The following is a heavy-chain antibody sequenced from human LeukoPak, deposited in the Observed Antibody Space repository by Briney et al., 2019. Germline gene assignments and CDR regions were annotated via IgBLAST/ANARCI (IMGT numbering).Heavy chain of an antibody. D-gene: IGHD3-22*01. CDR2: ISYDGSIK. CDR1: GFTFSSYA. CDR3: TNGGSYYDSSGYYYVRAFDI. Sequence: GGSLRLSCAASGFTFSSYAMHWVRQAPGKGLEWVAVISYDGSIKYYADSVKGRFTISRDNSKNTLYLQMNSLRVEDTAVYYCTNGGSYYDSSGYYYVRAFDIWGQGTMVTVSS. V-gene: IGHV3-30-3*01. J-gene: IGHJ3*02.